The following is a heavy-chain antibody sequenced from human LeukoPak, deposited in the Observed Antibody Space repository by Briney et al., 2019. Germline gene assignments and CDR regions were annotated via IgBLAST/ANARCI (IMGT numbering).Heavy chain of an antibody. D-gene: IGHD1-1*01. J-gene: IGHJ5*02. Sequence: PSETLSLTCTVSEYSISSDSYWGWIRQPPGKGLEWIGYIYYSGSTNYNPSLKSRVTISVDTSKNQFSLKLSSVTAADTAVYYCARGATGTLFDPWGQGTLVTVSS. CDR1: EYSISSDSY. V-gene: IGHV4-61*01. CDR2: IYYSGST. CDR3: ARGATGTLFDP.